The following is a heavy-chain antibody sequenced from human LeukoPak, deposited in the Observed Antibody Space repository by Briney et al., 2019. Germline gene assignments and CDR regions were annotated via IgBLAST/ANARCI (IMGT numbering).Heavy chain of an antibody. CDR1: GGSISSGDYY. V-gene: IGHV4-30-4*01. CDR2: IYYSGST. J-gene: IGHJ6*02. Sequence: SETLSLTCTVSGGSISSGDYYWSWIRQPPGKGLEWIGYIYYSGSTCYNPSLKSRVTISVDTSKNQFSLKLSSVTAADTAVYYCARVTVSSSGRRGYYYYGMDVWGQGTTVTVSS. CDR3: ARVTVSSSGRRGYYYYGMDV. D-gene: IGHD3-10*01.